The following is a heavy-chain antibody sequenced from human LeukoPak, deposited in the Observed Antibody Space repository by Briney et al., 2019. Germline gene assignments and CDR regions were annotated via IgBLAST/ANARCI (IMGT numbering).Heavy chain of an antibody. V-gene: IGHV4-59*01. D-gene: IGHD6-13*01. Sequence: SETLSLTCTVSGGSISSYYWSWIRQPPGKGLEWIGYIYYSGTTNYNPSLKRRVTISVDTSKSQFSLKLSSVTAADTAVYYCARGVYIAAAQYGYWGQGTLVTVSS. CDR2: IYYSGTT. CDR3: ARGVYIAAAQYGY. J-gene: IGHJ4*02. CDR1: GGSISSYY.